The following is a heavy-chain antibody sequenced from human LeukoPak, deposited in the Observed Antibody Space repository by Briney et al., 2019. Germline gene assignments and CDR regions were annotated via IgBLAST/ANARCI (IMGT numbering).Heavy chain of an antibody. CDR3: AKSNGYGLVDI. Sequence: PSETLSLTCTVSGGSITSYYWGWIRQPPGKGLEWIGNIFYSGSTYYSPSLRSRVTISLDTSRNQFSLKLNSVTAADTAVYYCAKSNGYGLVDIWGQGTMVTVSS. V-gene: IGHV4-39*07. CDR2: IFYSGST. CDR1: GGSITSYY. J-gene: IGHJ3*02. D-gene: IGHD3-10*01.